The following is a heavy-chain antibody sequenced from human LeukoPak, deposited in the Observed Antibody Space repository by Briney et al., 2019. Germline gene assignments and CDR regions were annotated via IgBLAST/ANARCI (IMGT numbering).Heavy chain of an antibody. CDR3: ARDIVVAVAAPDAFDI. D-gene: IGHD6-19*01. CDR2: ISAYNGNT. CDR1: GYTFTSYG. V-gene: IGHV1-18*01. J-gene: IGHJ3*02. Sequence: GASVTVSCKASGYTFTSYGISWVRQAPGQGLEWMGWISAYNGNTNYAQKLQGRVTMTTDTSTSTAYMELRSLRSDDTAVYYCARDIVVAVAAPDAFDIWGQGTMVTVSS.